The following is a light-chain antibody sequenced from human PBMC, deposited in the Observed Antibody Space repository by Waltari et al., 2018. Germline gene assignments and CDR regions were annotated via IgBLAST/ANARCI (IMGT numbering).Light chain of an antibody. CDR2: EVS. CDR1: QSLFHSDGKTH. CDR3: MQGVEAPVT. J-gene: IGKJ4*01. V-gene: IGKV2-29*03. Sequence: DIVMTQTPLSLSVTPGQPASISCKSRQSLFHSDGKTHLYWYLQKPGQSPQLLIYEVSRRFSGVSHRFSGSGSGTDFTLQISRVEAEDVVMYYCMQGVEAPVTFGGGTKLEIK.